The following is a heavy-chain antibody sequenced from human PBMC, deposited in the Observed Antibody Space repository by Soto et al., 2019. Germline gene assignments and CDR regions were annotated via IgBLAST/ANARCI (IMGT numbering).Heavy chain of an antibody. CDR3: ARDYYGSGTEEYYYYGMDV. V-gene: IGHV1-69*01. D-gene: IGHD3-10*01. CDR2: IIPIFGTA. J-gene: IGHJ6*02. CDR1: GGTFSSYA. Sequence: QVQLVQSGAEVKKPGSSVKVSCKASGGTFSSYAISWVRQAPGQGLEWMGGIIPIFGTANYAQKFQGRVTITADESTSTAYMELSSLRSEDTAVYYCARDYYGSGTEEYYYYGMDVWGQGTTVTVSS.